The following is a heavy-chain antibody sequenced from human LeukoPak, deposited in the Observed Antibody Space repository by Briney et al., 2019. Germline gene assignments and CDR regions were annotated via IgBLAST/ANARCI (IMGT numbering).Heavy chain of an antibody. V-gene: IGHV3-74*01. CDR2: INEDGSTT. CDR1: GFTFSSNW. CDR3: VRDLGGRSGH. D-gene: IGHD1-26*01. J-gene: IGHJ4*02. Sequence: GGSLRLSCAASGFTFSSNWMHWVRQAPGKGLVWVSRINEDGSTTNYADSVKSRSTIFRDNAKNTLYLQMNILRAEDTAVYYCVRDLGGRSGHWGQGTLVTVSS.